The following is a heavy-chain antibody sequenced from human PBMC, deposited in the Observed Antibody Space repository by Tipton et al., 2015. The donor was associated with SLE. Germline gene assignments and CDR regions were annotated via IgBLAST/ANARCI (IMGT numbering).Heavy chain of an antibody. V-gene: IGHV3-23*03. Sequence: GSLRLSCTASGFTFSAYAMTWVRQAPGKGLEGVALIYRDSAATYYSDSVKGRFTISRDDSKNTLYLQMNSLRGDDTAVYFCAKDGLRTCSDSWGQGTLVTVSS. CDR3: AKDGLRTCSDS. D-gene: IGHD3/OR15-3a*01. J-gene: IGHJ4*02. CDR1: GFTFSAYA. CDR2: IYRDSAAT.